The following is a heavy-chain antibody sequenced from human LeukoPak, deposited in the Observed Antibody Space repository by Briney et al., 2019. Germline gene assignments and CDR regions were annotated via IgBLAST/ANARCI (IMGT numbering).Heavy chain of an antibody. CDR2: IWYDGSNK. Sequence: GGSLRLSCAAPGFTFSSYGMHWVRRAPGKGLEWVAVIWYDGSNKYYADSVKGRFTISRDNSKNTLYLQMNSLRAEDTAVYYCAREGYYDSSGYNTGIFFDYWGQGTLVTVSS. J-gene: IGHJ4*02. CDR3: AREGYYDSSGYNTGIFFDY. CDR1: GFTFSSYG. V-gene: IGHV3-33*01. D-gene: IGHD3-22*01.